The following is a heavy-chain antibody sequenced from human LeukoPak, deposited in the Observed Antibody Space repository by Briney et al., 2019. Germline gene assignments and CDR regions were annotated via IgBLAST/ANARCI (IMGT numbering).Heavy chain of an antibody. J-gene: IGHJ5*02. D-gene: IGHD1-26*01. CDR3: ASGPYSGNYRNWFNP. CDR2: INQDGSEK. CDR1: GFTFSDSW. V-gene: IGHV3-7*05. Sequence: GGSLRLSCAAYGFTFSDSWMNWVRQAPGKGLEWVANINQDGSEKYYVDSVKGRFTISRDNAKNSLYLQMNSLRAEDTAVYYCASGPYSGNYRNWFNPWGQGTLVTVSS.